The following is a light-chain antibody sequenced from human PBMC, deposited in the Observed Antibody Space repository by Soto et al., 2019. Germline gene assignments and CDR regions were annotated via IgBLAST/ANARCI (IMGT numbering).Light chain of an antibody. V-gene: IGLV4-69*01. Sequence: QSVLTQSPSASASLGASVKLTCTLSSDHSSYAIAWHQMHPEKGPRYLMDLNNDGSHTKGDGIPDRFSGSSSGAERYLIISSLQSEDEADYYCQTWGTGFQVFGGGTKVTVL. CDR2: LNNDGSH. CDR3: QTWGTGFQV. CDR1: SDHSSYA. J-gene: IGLJ2*01.